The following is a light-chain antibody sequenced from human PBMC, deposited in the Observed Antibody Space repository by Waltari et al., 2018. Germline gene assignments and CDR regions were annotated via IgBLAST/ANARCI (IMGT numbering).Light chain of an antibody. Sequence: DIVMTQSPDSLAVSLGERATINCKSSQSVLYSSNNKNYLAWYQQKPGKPPKVLMYWASTRESGVPDRFSGSGSGTDFTLTISSLQAEDVAVYYCQQYYSTLYTFGQGTKLEIK. CDR3: QQYYSTLYT. J-gene: IGKJ2*01. V-gene: IGKV4-1*01. CDR1: QSVLYSSNNKNY. CDR2: WAS.